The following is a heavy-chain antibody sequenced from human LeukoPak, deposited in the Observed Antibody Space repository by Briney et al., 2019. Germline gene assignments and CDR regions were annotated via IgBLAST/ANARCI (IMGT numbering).Heavy chain of an antibody. CDR1: GGSFSGYY. V-gene: IGHV4-34*01. D-gene: IGHD2-8*01. J-gene: IGHJ4*02. CDR2: INHSGST. CDR3: ARDYLGYCSNGVCPLPLPFGLPDY. Sequence: SETLSLTCAVYGGSFSGYYWSWIRQPLGKGLEWIGEINHSGSTNYNPSLKSRVTISVDTSKNQFSLKLSSVTAADTAVYYCARDYLGYCSNGVCPLPLPFGLPDYWGQGTLVTVSS.